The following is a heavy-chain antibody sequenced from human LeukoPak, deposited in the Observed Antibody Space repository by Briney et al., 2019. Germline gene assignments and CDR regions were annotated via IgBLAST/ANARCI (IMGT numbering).Heavy chain of an antibody. V-gene: IGHV4-59*13. CDR2: IYYSGST. Sequence: PSEPLSLTCTVSGGSISSYYWSWIRQPPGKGVEWVGYIYYSGSTNYNPSLKSRVTISVDTSKNQFSLKLSSVTAADTAVYYCARGPLDLYSSSWLLFDYWGQGTLVTVSS. CDR3: ARGPLDLYSSSWLLFDY. CDR1: GGSISSYY. J-gene: IGHJ4*02. D-gene: IGHD6-13*01.